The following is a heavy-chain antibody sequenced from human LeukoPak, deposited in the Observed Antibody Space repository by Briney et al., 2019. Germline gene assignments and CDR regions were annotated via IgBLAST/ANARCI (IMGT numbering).Heavy chain of an antibody. D-gene: IGHD6-6*01. J-gene: IGHJ4*02. V-gene: IGHV3-23*01. Sequence: GGSLRLSCAASGFTFTTYWMHWVRQAPGKGLEWVSAISGSGGSTYYADSVKGRFTISRDNSKNTLYLQMNSLRAEDTAVYYCAKSHTPGSFWGQGTLVTVSS. CDR3: AKSHTPGSF. CDR2: ISGSGGST. CDR1: GFTFTTYW.